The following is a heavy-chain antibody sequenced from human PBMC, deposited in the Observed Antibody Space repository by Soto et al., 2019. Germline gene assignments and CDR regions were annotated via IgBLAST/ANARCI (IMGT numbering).Heavy chain of an antibody. CDR3: AKDLALYYDILTGYSRWNY. D-gene: IGHD3-9*01. Sequence: GGSLRLSCAASGFTFSSYAMSWVRQAPGKGLEWVSAISGSGGSTYYADSVKGRFTISRDNSKNTLYLQMNSLRAEDTAVYYCAKDLALYYDILTGYSRWNYWGQGTLVTVSS. CDR2: ISGSGGST. V-gene: IGHV3-23*01. CDR1: GFTFSSYA. J-gene: IGHJ4*02.